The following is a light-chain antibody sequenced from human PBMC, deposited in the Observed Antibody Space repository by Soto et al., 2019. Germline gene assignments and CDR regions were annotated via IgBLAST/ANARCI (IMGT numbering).Light chain of an antibody. CDR2: GAS. J-gene: IGKJ2*01. CDR3: QQYNNWPLYT. V-gene: IGKV3-15*01. Sequence: EVVLTQSPGTLSLSPGESATLSCRASQSVSGMYLAWYQQKPGQAPRLLIYGASTRATGIPARFSGSGSGTEFTLTISSLQSEDFAVYYCQQYNNWPLYTFGQGTKVDIK. CDR1: QSVSGMY.